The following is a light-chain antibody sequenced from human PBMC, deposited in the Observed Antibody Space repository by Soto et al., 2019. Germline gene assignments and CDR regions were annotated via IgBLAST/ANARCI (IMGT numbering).Light chain of an antibody. CDR1: SSDVGGYNY. V-gene: IGLV2-8*01. CDR2: EVS. Sequence: QSVLTQPPSASGSPRQSVTISCTGTSSDVGGYNYVSWYQQHPGKAPKLMIYEVSKRPSGVPDRFSGSKSGNTASLTVSGLQAEDEADYYCSSYAGSNNLYVFGTGTKVTVL. CDR3: SSYAGSNNLYV. J-gene: IGLJ1*01.